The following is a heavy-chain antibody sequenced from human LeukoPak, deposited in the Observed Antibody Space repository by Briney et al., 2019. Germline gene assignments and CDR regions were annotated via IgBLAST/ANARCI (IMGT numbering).Heavy chain of an antibody. CDR2: IWYDGSNK. CDR1: GFTFSSYG. Sequence: GGSLRLSCAASGFTFSSYGMHWVRQAPGKGLEWVAVIWYDGSNKYYADSVKGRFTISRDNSKNTLYLQMNSLRAEDTAVYYCARERITIFGVVIPDYWGQGTLVTVSS. CDR3: ARERITIFGVVIPDY. J-gene: IGHJ4*02. V-gene: IGHV3-33*01. D-gene: IGHD3-3*01.